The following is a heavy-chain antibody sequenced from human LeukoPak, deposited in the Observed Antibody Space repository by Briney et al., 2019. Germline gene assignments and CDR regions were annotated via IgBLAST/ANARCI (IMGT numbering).Heavy chain of an antibody. CDR3: ARDSAGNDY. J-gene: IGHJ4*02. D-gene: IGHD6-13*01. CDR2: IKQDGSEK. V-gene: IGHV3-7*01. CDR1: GFTFSTYW. Sequence: PGGSLRLSCAASGFTFSTYWMSWVRQAPGKGLESVANIKQDGSEKYYIDSVKGRFTISRDNAKNSLYLQTNSLRAEDTAMYYCARDSAGNDYWGQGTLVTVSS.